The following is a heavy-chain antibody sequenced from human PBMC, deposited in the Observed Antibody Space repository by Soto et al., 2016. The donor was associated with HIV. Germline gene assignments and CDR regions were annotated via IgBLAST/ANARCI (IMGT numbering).Heavy chain of an antibody. J-gene: IGHJ4*02. Sequence: QVQLVQSGAEVKKPGASVKVSCKASGYTFTGYYMHWVRQAPGQGLEWMGWINPNSGGTNYAQKFQGRVTMTRDTSISTAYMELSRLRSDDTAVYYCARDYRIAVAGTTHGPWGRSSLAHWGQGTLVTVSS. CDR2: INPNSGGT. CDR3: ARDYRIAVAGTTHGPWGRSSLAH. V-gene: IGHV1-2*02. D-gene: IGHD6-19*01. CDR1: GYTFTGYY.